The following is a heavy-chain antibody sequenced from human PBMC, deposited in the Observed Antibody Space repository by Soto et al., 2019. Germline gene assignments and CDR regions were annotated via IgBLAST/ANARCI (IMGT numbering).Heavy chain of an antibody. CDR2: IIPLFGKA. Sequence: ASVKVSCKASGGTFSRYAISWVRQAPGQGLEWMGGIIPLFGKANYAQKFQGRVTITADESTSTAYMELSSLRSEDTAVYYCARDGTLYDSSGYYYLYWGQGTLVTVSS. D-gene: IGHD3-22*01. CDR1: GGTFSRYA. CDR3: ARDGTLYDSSGYYYLY. J-gene: IGHJ4*02. V-gene: IGHV1-69*13.